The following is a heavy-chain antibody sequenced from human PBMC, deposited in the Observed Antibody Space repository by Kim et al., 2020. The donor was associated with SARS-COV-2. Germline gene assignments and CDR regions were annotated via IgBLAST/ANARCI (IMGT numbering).Heavy chain of an antibody. V-gene: IGHV3-23*01. Sequence: GGSLRLSCAASGSRFDNFAMSWVRQAPGKRPEWISAISVRGDRPYYADSVKGRFTISRDNFKSPTFLQMDSLRVEDTAIYDCATLKVVVSDDWFDLWCQG. CDR3: ATLKVVVSDDWFDL. CDR1: GSRFDNFA. D-gene: IGHD2-2*01. CDR2: ISVRGDRP. J-gene: IGHJ5*02.